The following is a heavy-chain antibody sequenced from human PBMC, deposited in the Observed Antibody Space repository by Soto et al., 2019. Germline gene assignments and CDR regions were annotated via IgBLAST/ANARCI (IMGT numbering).Heavy chain of an antibody. CDR3: ARTPYSGYDWGDYYYYGMDV. D-gene: IGHD5-12*01. Sequence: QVQLVQSGAEVKKPGSSVKVSCKASGGTFSSYAISWVRQAPGQGREWMGGIIPIFGTANYEQKFQGRVTITADESTGTAYMELSSLRSEDTAVYYCARTPYSGYDWGDYYYYGMDVWGQGTTVTVSS. V-gene: IGHV1-69*01. CDR2: IIPIFGTA. CDR1: GGTFSSYA. J-gene: IGHJ6*02.